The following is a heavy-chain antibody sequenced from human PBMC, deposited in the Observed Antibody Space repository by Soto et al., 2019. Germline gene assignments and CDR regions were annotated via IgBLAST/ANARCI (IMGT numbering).Heavy chain of an antibody. CDR1: GGTFNTYT. J-gene: IGHJ4*02. CDR2: VIPMYDSV. Sequence: QVQLVQSGAEVKKPGYSVKVSCEASGGTFNTYTINWVRQAPGRGLEWMGQVIPMYDSVNYAESFQGRVTITADKSTKIAYMELSSLRSEDTALYFCASWSSYSGSYCFDYWGQGTLVIVSS. CDR3: ASWSSYSGSYCFDY. D-gene: IGHD1-26*01. V-gene: IGHV1-69*06.